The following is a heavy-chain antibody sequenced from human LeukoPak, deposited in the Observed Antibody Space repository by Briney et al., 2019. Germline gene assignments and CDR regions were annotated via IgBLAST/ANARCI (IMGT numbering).Heavy chain of an antibody. CDR3: ARDSPVGATRFFDY. D-gene: IGHD1-26*01. V-gene: IGHV4-30-4*08. CDR2: IYYSGST. Sequence: PSQTLSLTCTVSGGSISSGDYYWSWIRQSPGKGLEWIGYIYYSGSTYYNPSLKSRVTISVDTSKNQFSLKLNSVTAADTAVYYCARDSPVGATRFFDYWGQGTLVTVSS. J-gene: IGHJ4*02. CDR1: GGSISSGDYY.